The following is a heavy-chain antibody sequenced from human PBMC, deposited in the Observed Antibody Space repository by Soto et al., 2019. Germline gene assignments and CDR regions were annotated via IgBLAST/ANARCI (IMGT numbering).Heavy chain of an antibody. CDR3: ARDRPYCSSTSCYEYYYYGMDV. CDR1: GGSISSGGYS. J-gene: IGHJ6*02. Sequence: SETLSLTCAVSGGSISSGGYSWSWIRQPPGKGLEWIGEINHSGSTNYNPSLKSRVTISVDTSKNQFSLKLSSVTAADTAVYYCARDRPYCSSTSCYEYYYYGMDVWGQGTTVTVS. D-gene: IGHD2-2*01. V-gene: IGHV4-30-2*01. CDR2: INHSGST.